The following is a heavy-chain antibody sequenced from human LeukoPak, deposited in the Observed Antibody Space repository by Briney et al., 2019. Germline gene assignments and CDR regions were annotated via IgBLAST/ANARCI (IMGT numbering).Heavy chain of an antibody. CDR1: GGSISSYY. J-gene: IGHJ6*03. CDR3: ARGGWSVGYCSGGSCYGYYYYYMDV. V-gene: IGHV4-59*01. Sequence: LETLSLTCTVSGGSISSYYRSWIRQPPRKGLEWIGYIYYSGSATYNPSLQSRVTISVDTSKNQFSLKLSSVTAADTAVYYCARGGWSVGYCSGGSCYGYYYYYMDVWGKGTTVTVSS. CDR2: IYYSGSA. D-gene: IGHD2-15*01.